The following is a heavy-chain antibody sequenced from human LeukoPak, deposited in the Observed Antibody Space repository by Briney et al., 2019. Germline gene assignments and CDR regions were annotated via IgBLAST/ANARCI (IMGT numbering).Heavy chain of an antibody. J-gene: IGHJ4*02. CDR3: ARKGAAAGTGLIDY. Sequence: SETLSLTCTVSGGSISSGSYYWSWIRQPAGKGLEWIGRIYTSGSTNYNPSLKSRVTISVDTSKNQFSLKLSSVTAADTAVYYCARKGAAAGTGLIDYWGQGTLVTVSS. CDR1: GGSISSGSYY. V-gene: IGHV4-61*02. CDR2: IYTSGST. D-gene: IGHD6-13*01.